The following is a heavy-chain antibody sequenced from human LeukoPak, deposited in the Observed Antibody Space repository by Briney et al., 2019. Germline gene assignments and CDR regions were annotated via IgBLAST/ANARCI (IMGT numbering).Heavy chain of an antibody. D-gene: IGHD4-17*01. Sequence: GASVKVSCKASGYTFTGYYMHWVRQAPGQGLEWMGRIIPILGIANYAQKFQGRVTITADKSTSTAYMELSSLRSEDTAVYYCARPSWGHDYGDYFGAFDIWGQGTMVTVSS. J-gene: IGHJ3*02. CDR1: GYTFTGYY. V-gene: IGHV1-69*02. CDR2: IIPILGIA. CDR3: ARPSWGHDYGDYFGAFDI.